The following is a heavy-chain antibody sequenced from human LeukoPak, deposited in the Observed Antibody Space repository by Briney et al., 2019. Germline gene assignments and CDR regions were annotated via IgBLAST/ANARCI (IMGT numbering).Heavy chain of an antibody. Sequence: GASVKVSCKASGYTFTSYGISWVGQAPGQGMEWMGWISAYNGNTNYAQKLQGRVTMTTDTSTSTAYMEMRRVRSDDTAVYYCARVPSSGGSGSFDYWGQGTLVTVSS. CDR1: GYTFTSYG. J-gene: IGHJ4*02. CDR3: ARVPSSGGSGSFDY. V-gene: IGHV1-18*01. D-gene: IGHD3-10*01. CDR2: ISAYNGNT.